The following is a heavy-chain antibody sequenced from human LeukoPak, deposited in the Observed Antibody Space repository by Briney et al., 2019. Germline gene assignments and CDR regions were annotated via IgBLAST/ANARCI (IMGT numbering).Heavy chain of an antibody. D-gene: IGHD1-26*01. Sequence: PGGSLRLSCAASGFTFSSFGMSWVRRAPGKGLEWVSAISGSGGSTYYSDSVRGRFTISRDNSKNTLYLQMNSLRAEDTAVYYCAKAGDRDLVGALYYFDYWGQGTLVTVSS. CDR3: AKAGDRDLVGALYYFDY. CDR2: ISGSGGST. J-gene: IGHJ4*02. CDR1: GFTFSSFG. V-gene: IGHV3-23*01.